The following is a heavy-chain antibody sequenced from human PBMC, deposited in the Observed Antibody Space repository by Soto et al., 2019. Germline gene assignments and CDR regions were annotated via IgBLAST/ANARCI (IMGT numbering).Heavy chain of an antibody. J-gene: IGHJ1*01. D-gene: IGHD3-16*01. CDR3: ARWGTTGGLDV. Sequence: QVQLVESGGGVVQPGTSLRVSCVGSGFTFRSYVIHWVRQAPGKGLEWVALTSYDGSDKYYGASVRGRFTISRDNSRNTVDLQMDSLRLEDTALYYCARWGTTGGLDVGGQGTLVSVSS. CDR2: TSYDGSDK. CDR1: GFTFRSYV. V-gene: IGHV3-30*19.